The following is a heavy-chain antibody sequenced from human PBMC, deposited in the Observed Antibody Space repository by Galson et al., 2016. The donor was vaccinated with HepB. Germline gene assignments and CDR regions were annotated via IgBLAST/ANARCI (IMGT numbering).Heavy chain of an antibody. D-gene: IGHD5-24*01. CDR2: VDIHGVP. CDR1: GFISRNHD. J-gene: IGHJ2*01. V-gene: IGHV3-13*05. CDR3: ARGVGQLGYWYFDL. Sequence: SLRLSCAASGFISRNHDIHWVRQATGKRLEWVSAVDIHGVPYYSDSVKGRFTVSRENSKNSLYLEMNSLGAGDTAIYYCARGVGQLGYWYFDLWGRGSLVTVSS.